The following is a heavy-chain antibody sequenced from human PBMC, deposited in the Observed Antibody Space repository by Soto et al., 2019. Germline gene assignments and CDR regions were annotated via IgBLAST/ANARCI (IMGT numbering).Heavy chain of an antibody. D-gene: IGHD4-17*01. CDR3: ARGRGLLSALRYFDY. CDR1: GETLTGHY. V-gene: IGHV4-34*01. CDR2: INRGGNT. Sequence: QVQLQQWGAGLLKPSETLSLTCAVDGETLTGHYWSWLRQPPGRGLEFVGEINRGGNTKYNPSLNSRATISVDTSKHQFSLNLNSMTAADTAVYFCARGRGLLSALRYFDYWGQGTLVTVSS. J-gene: IGHJ4*02.